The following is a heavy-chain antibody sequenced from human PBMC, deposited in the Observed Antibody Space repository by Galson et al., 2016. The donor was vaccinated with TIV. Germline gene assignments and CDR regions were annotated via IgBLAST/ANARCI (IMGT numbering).Heavy chain of an antibody. CDR1: GFALRNYG. V-gene: IGHV3-30*02. CDR2: IRYTGTYT. J-gene: IGHJ4*02. Sequence: SLRLSCATSGFALRNYGMHWVRQAPGKGLEWLAFIRYTGTYTTYADSIQGRFTLSRDISESTLYLHINNLRPDDTAIYYCVKDQLPYCGGDCFQPPFDSWGQGTLLTVSA. CDR3: VKDQLPYCGGDCFQPPFDS. D-gene: IGHD2-21*01.